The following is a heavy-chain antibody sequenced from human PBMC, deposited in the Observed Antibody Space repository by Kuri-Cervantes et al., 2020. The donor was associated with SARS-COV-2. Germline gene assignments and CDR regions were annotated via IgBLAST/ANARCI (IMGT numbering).Heavy chain of an antibody. CDR1: GFTFSNYA. V-gene: IGHV3-21*01. CDR2: ISSTSSYI. D-gene: IGHD6-13*01. J-gene: IGHJ6*03. Sequence: GESLKISCAASGFTFSNYAMTWVRQAPGKGLEWVSSISSTSSYIYYADSVKGRITISRDNAKNSLYLQMNSLRAEDTAVYYCARDCSSPYKYYYYYYMDVWGKGTTVTVSS. CDR3: ARDCSSPYKYYYYYYMDV.